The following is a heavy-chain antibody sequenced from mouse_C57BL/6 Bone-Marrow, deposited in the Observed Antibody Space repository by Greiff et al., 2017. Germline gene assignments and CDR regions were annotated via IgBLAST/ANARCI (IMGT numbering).Heavy chain of an antibody. CDR3: ASGDTTVVAGDY. Sequence: QVQLQQSGPELVKPGASVKISCKASGYAFSSSWMNWVKQRPGKGLEWIGRIYPGDGDTNYTGKFKGKATLTADKSSSTAYMQLSSLTSEDSAVXVCASGDTTVVAGDYWGQGTTLTVSS. V-gene: IGHV1-82*01. J-gene: IGHJ2*01. D-gene: IGHD1-1*01. CDR1: GYAFSSSW. CDR2: IYPGDGDT.